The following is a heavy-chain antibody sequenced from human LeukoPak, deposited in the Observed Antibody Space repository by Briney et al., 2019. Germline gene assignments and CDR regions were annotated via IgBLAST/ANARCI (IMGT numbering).Heavy chain of an antibody. CDR1: GYTFTGYY. J-gene: IGHJ6*03. Sequence: ASVKVSCKASGYTFTGYYMHWVRQAPGQGLEWMGWMNPDSGHTGYAQKFQGRVTMTRTTSINTAYMELSSLRSDDTAVYYCARSIGYSSGWYYYYYYMDVWGKGTTVTISS. CDR2: MNPDSGHT. D-gene: IGHD6-19*01. V-gene: IGHV1-8*02. CDR3: ARSIGYSSGWYYYYYYMDV.